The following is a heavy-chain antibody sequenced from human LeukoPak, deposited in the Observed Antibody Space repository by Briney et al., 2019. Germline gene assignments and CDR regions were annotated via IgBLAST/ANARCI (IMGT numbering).Heavy chain of an antibody. Sequence: PSETLSLTCTVSGGSISSYYWSWIRQPPGKGLEWIGYIYYSGSTNYNPSLKSRVTISVDTSNNLFSLTLSSVTAADTAVYYCARLGGYCSSASCLGEDYWGQGTLVTVSS. CDR3: ARLGGYCSSASCLGEDY. V-gene: IGHV4-59*08. CDR2: IYYSGST. J-gene: IGHJ4*02. CDR1: GGSISSYY. D-gene: IGHD2-2*01.